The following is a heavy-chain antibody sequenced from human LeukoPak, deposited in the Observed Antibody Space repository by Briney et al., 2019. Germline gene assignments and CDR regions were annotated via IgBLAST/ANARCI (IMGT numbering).Heavy chain of an antibody. V-gene: IGHV3-33*01. CDR3: ARKKLVDTALAEASYYYYYYGMDV. J-gene: IGHJ6*02. CDR1: EFIFTNYG. Sequence: PGGSLRLSCAASEFIFTNYGMRWVRQAPGQGLEWVAVIWYDGSNKYYADSVKGRFTISRDKSKNTLVLQMNSLRAEDTAVYYCARKKLVDTALAEASYYYYYYGMDVWGQGPTVTVSS. D-gene: IGHD5-18*01. CDR2: IWYDGSNK.